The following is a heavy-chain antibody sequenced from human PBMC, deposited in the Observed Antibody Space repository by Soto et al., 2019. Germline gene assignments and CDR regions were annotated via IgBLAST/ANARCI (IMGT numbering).Heavy chain of an antibody. D-gene: IGHD3-3*01. CDR1: GGTFSSYA. CDR2: IIPIFGTA. V-gene: IGHV1-69*13. J-gene: IGHJ4*02. CDR3: ARGSAYDFWSGTLNY. Sequence: SVKVSYKASGGTFSSYAISWVRQAPGQGLEWMGGIIPIFGTANYAQKCQGRVTLTADESTSTAYMELSSLRSEDTAVYYCARGSAYDFWSGTLNYWGQGTLVTVSS.